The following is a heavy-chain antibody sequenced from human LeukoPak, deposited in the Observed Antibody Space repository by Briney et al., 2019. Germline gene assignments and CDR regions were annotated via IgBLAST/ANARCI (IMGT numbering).Heavy chain of an antibody. D-gene: IGHD3-10*01. CDR1: GFTFSSYA. CDR2: ISGSGGST. Sequence: QPGGSLRLSCAASGFTFSSYAMSWVRQAPGKGLEWVSAISGSGGSTYYADSVKGRFTISRDNSKNTLYLQMNSLRAEDTAVYYCVRTMVQGVISYYFDYWGQGTLVTVSS. J-gene: IGHJ4*02. V-gene: IGHV3-23*01. CDR3: VRTMVQGVISYYFDY.